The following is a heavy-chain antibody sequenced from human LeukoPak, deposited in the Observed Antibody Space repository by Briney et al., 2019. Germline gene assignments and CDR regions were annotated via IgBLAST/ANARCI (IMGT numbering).Heavy chain of an antibody. D-gene: IGHD1-26*01. CDR2: IYPGDSDT. Sequence: GESLKISCKGSGYSFTSYWIGWVRQMPGKGLEWMGIIYPGDSDTRYSPSFRGQVTISADKSISTAYLQWSSLKASDTAMYYCARRRDLYSGSYYPFDYWGQGTLVTVSS. V-gene: IGHV5-51*01. CDR1: GYSFTSYW. J-gene: IGHJ4*02. CDR3: ARRRDLYSGSYYPFDY.